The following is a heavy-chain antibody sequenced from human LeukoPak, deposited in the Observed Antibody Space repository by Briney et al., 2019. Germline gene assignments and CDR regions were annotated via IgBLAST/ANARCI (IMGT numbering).Heavy chain of an antibody. J-gene: IGHJ4*02. CDR1: GFTFSSYG. CDR3: ARARTQGYSTKLFWGRPARTEYYFDY. V-gene: IGHV3-30*02. Sequence: GGSLRLSCAASGFTFSSYGMHWDRQAPGKGLGWVAFIRYVGSNKYYADSVKGRFTISRDNSKNTLYLQMNSLRAEDTAVYYCARARTQGYSTKLFWGRPARTEYYFDYWGQGTLVTVSS. D-gene: IGHD6-13*01. CDR2: IRYVGSNK.